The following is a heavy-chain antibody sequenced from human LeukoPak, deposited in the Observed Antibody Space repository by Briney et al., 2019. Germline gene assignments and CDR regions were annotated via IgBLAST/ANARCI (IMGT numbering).Heavy chain of an antibody. V-gene: IGHV1-8*01. CDR2: VNPNSGNT. CDR1: GYTFISYG. Sequence: APVKVSCKASGYTFISYGITWVRQATGEELEWMGWVNPNSGNTGYAQKFQGRVTMTRNTSISTAYMELSSLRSEDTAVYYCARWDLYGSGSYYNDIDYWGQGTLVTVSS. CDR3: ARWDLYGSGSYYNDIDY. D-gene: IGHD3-10*01. J-gene: IGHJ4*02.